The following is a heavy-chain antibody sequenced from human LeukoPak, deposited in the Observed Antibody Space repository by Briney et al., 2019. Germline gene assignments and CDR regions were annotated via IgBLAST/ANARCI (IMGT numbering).Heavy chain of an antibody. D-gene: IGHD2-15*01. V-gene: IGHV3-23*01. CDR2: ISAHDGST. CDR1: GFTFSNYA. J-gene: IGHJ4*02. Sequence: GGSLRLSCAASGFTFSNYAMNWVRQAPGKGLQWVSAISAHDGSTYYADSVKGRFTISRDNSKNTLYLQMNSLRAEDTAVYYCAKGYCSGGSCGFDYWGRGTLVTVSS. CDR3: AKGYCSGGSCGFDY.